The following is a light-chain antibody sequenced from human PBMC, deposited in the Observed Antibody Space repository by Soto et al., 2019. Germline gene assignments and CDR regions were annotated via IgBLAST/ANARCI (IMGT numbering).Light chain of an antibody. CDR1: HSMSNSN. CDR2: GAS. CDR3: QEFASN. V-gene: IGKV3-20*01. J-gene: IGKJ4*01. Sequence: IGLTQSPGTLSLSPGDRATLSCRASHSMSNSNLAWYQHKPGQAPRLLIYGASNRATGIPDRFSGSGSGTDFILTINRLEPEDFAVYYCQEFASNFGGGTKVDI.